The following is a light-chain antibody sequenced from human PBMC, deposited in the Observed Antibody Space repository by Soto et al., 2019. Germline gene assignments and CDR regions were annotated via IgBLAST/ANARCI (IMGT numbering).Light chain of an antibody. CDR2: DNY. CDR3: ATWDSSLSAVV. J-gene: IGLJ2*01. V-gene: IGLV1-51*01. Sequence: QSVLTQPPSVSATPGQKVTISCCGSSSNIGNNYVSWYQQFPGAAPKLLIYDNYWRPSGIPDRFSASKSGTSATLGITGLQTGDEADYYSATWDSSLSAVVVGGGTQLTVL. CDR1: SSNIGNNY.